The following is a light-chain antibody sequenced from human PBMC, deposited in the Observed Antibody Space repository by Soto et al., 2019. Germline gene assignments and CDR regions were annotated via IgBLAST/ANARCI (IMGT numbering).Light chain of an antibody. CDR3: QQHNNWPRT. V-gene: IGKV3D-15*01. CDR2: GAS. CDR1: QSVSSD. J-gene: IGKJ1*01. Sequence: EIVMTQSPATLSVSPGERAPLSCRASQSVSSDLAWYHQKPGQAPRLLIYGASTRATGIPARFSGSGSGTDFTLTINSLQSEDFAVYYCQQHNNWPRTFGQGTKVDIK.